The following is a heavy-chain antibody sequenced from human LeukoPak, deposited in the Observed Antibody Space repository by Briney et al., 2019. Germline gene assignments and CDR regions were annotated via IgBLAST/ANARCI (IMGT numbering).Heavy chain of an antibody. J-gene: IGHJ6*03. CDR1: GGSISSYY. Sequence: SETLSLTCTVSGGSISSYYWTWIRQPAGKGLEYLGRIHASGNTYYNPSLNSRVAISIDTSKNQFSLKVSSVAAADTAVYYCARDLGYGYYFYYYLDVWSKGTTVTVSS. CDR2: IHASGNT. D-gene: IGHD5-18*01. CDR3: ARDLGYGYYFYYYLDV. V-gene: IGHV4-4*07.